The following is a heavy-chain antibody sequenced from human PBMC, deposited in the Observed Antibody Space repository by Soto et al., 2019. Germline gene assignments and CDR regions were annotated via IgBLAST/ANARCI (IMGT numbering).Heavy chain of an antibody. D-gene: IGHD6-6*01. J-gene: IGHJ6*02. CDR1: GFTFSGYG. CDR3: AKGSSSVYYYYYGMDV. CDR2: MSNDGSNK. Sequence: GSLRLSCVASGFTFSGYGMHWVRQAPGKGLEWVAVMSNDGSNKYYADSVKGRFTISRDNSKNMLYLQMNSLRTEDTAVYYCAKGSSSVYYYYYGMDVWGQGTTVTVSS. V-gene: IGHV3-30*18.